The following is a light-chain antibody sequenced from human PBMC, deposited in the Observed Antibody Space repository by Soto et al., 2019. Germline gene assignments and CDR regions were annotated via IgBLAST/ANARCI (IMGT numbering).Light chain of an antibody. Sequence: EIVMTQSPATLSVSPGERATLSCRASQSLSSNLAWYQQKPGQAPRLLIYDAFTRATGIPARFSGSGSGTEFTLTISSLQSEDFAVYYCQQYSNWPWTFGQGTKVEIK. V-gene: IGKV3-15*01. CDR1: QSLSSN. CDR3: QQYSNWPWT. CDR2: DAF. J-gene: IGKJ1*01.